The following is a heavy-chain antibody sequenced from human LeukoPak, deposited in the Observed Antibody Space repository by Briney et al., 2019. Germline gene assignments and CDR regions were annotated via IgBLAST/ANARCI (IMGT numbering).Heavy chain of an antibody. V-gene: IGHV3-49*04. J-gene: IGHJ6*02. CDR2: IRSRAYGGTT. Sequence: PGGPLSLSCSSYGFTFGDHAMSWVRQARGKGLEWVGFIRSRAYGGTTEYAASVKSRFSISRDDSKGIAYLQMNSLKIEDTAVYYCMDVWGQGTTVIVSS. CDR3: MDV. CDR1: GFTFGDHA.